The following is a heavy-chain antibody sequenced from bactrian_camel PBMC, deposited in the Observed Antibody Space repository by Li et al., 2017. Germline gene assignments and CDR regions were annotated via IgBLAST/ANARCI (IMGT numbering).Heavy chain of an antibody. V-gene: IGHV3S1*01. CDR1: GYTYRRAC. D-gene: IGHD5*01. CDR2: IDSDGST. J-gene: IGHJ7*01. Sequence: VQSGGSLRLSCAASGYTYRRACMGWRRQAPGKPREGVADIDSDGSTAYADSVKGRFTISRDNAKNTLYLQMNSLKPEDMAMYYCAKGVSSSGFYGMDYWGKGTQVTVSS.